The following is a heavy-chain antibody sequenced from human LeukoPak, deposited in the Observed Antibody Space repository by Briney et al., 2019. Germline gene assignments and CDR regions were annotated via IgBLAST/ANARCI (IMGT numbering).Heavy chain of an antibody. J-gene: IGHJ2*01. CDR3: ARAGKQWLTFSYFDL. CDR1: GVSISSSSYD. Sequence: SETLSLTCTVSGVSISSSSYDWGWIRQPPGKGLEWIGSIYYSGSTYYNPSLKSRFTISVDTSKNHFSLKLSSVTAADTAVYYCARAGKQWLTFSYFDLWGRGTLVTVSS. D-gene: IGHD6-19*01. V-gene: IGHV4-39*01. CDR2: IYYSGST.